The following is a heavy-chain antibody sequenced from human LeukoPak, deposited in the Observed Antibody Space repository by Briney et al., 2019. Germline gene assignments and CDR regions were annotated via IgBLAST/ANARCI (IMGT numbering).Heavy chain of an antibody. CDR3: TKDGVTSSGWTGYFDF. CDR1: GFSLSSAW. J-gene: IGHJ4*02. D-gene: IGHD6-19*01. V-gene: IGHV3-43*02. Sequence: GGSLRLSCAASGFSLSSAWMSWVRQAPGKGLEWVSLISGDGGSTYYADSVKGRFTISRDNSKKSLYLQMNSLRAEDTALYSCTKDGVTSSGWTGYFDFWGQGTLVTVSS. CDR2: ISGDGGST.